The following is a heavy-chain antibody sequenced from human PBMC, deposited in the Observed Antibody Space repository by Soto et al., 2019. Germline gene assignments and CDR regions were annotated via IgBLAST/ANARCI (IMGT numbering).Heavy chain of an antibody. CDR3: ARSGDGGNWFDP. CDR1: GGSICSGGYY. J-gene: IGHJ5*02. V-gene: IGHV4-31*03. D-gene: IGHD3-10*01. Sequence: QVQLQESGPGLVKPSQTLSLTCTVSGGSICSGGYYWSWIRQHPGKGLEWIGYIYYSGSTYYNPSLKSRVTISVDTSKNQFALKLSSVTAADTAVYYCARSGDGGNWFDPWGQGTLVTVSS. CDR2: IYYSGST.